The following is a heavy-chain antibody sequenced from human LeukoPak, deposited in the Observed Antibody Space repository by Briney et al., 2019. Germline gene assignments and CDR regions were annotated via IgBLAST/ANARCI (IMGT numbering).Heavy chain of an antibody. CDR1: GGSISSSSYY. J-gene: IGHJ4*02. Sequence: SETLSLTCTVSGGSISSSSYYWGWSRQPPGKGLEWIGSIYYSGSTYYNPSLKSRVTISVDTSKSQFSLRLSSATAADTAVYYCARDRLRWPKIDYWGQGILVTVSS. CDR2: IYYSGST. V-gene: IGHV4-39*07. CDR3: ARDRLRWPKIDY. D-gene: IGHD4-23*01.